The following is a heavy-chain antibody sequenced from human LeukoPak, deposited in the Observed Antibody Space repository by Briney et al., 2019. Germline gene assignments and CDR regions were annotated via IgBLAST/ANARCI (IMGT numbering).Heavy chain of an antibody. Sequence: ASVKVSCKSSGYTFTSYYMYWVRQAPGQGLEWMGIINPSGGSTSYAQKFQGRVTMTRDTSTSTVYMELSCLRSEDTAVYYCARDSGMVRGTVDYWGQGTLVTVSS. V-gene: IGHV1-46*01. CDR2: INPSGGST. CDR1: GYTFTSYY. CDR3: ARDSGMVRGTVDY. D-gene: IGHD3-10*01. J-gene: IGHJ4*02.